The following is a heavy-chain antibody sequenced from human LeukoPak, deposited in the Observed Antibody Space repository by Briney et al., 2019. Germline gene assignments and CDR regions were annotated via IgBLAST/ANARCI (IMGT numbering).Heavy chain of an antibody. Sequence: ASVKVSCKASGYTFTGYYMHWVRQAPGQGLEWMGWINPNSGGTNYAQKFQGRVTMTRDTSISTAHMELSRLRSDDTAVYYCARSLGGQWLVRAWYFDYWGQGTLVTVSS. CDR1: GYTFTGYY. CDR3: ARSLGGQWLVRAWYFDY. CDR2: INPNSGGT. D-gene: IGHD6-19*01. J-gene: IGHJ4*02. V-gene: IGHV1-2*02.